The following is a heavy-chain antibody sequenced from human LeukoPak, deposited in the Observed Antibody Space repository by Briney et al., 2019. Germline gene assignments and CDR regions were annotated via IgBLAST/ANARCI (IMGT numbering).Heavy chain of an antibody. CDR2: LSDTGGKT. Sequence: GGSLRLSCAASGFVFSSYAMSWVRQAPGKGLEWVSTLSDTGGKTYYADSVKGRFTISRDNSKNTLYLQMNSLRAEDTAVYYCARDPSSDAFDIWGQGTMVTVSS. V-gene: IGHV3-23*01. J-gene: IGHJ3*02. CDR3: ARDPSSDAFDI. CDR1: GFVFSSYA.